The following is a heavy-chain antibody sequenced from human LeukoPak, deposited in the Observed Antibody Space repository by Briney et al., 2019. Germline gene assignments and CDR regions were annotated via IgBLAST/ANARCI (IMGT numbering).Heavy chain of an antibody. CDR3: AKVTVRYCSSTSCYGDMDV. CDR1: GFTFSSYG. J-gene: IGHJ6*03. V-gene: IGHV3-30*02. CDR2: IRYDGSNK. Sequence: GGSLRLSCAASGFTFSSYGMHWVRQAPGKGLEWVAFIRYDGSNKYYADSVKGRFTISRDNSKNTLYLQMNSLRAEDTAVYYCAKVTVRYCSSTSCYGDMDVWSKGTTVTVSS. D-gene: IGHD2-2*01.